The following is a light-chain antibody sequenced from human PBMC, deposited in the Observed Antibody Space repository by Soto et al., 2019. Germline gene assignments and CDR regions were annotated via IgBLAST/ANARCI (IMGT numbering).Light chain of an antibody. V-gene: IGKV2-28*01. CDR1: QSLLHSNGYSY. Sequence: IVMTQSPLSLPVTPGESASISCRSSQSLLHSNGYSYLDWYLQKPGQSPQLLISVAYYRASGVPDRFSGSGSGTDFTLKISRVEADDVGLYYCMQALQTPPYTFGQGTKLEIK. CDR2: VAY. J-gene: IGKJ2*01. CDR3: MQALQTPPYT.